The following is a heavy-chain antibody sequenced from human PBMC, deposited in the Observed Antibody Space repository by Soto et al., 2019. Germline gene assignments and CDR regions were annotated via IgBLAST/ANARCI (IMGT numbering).Heavy chain of an antibody. J-gene: IGHJ5*02. CDR3: ANGFDP. CDR2: ISGSGGST. Sequence: GGSLRLSCAVSGITVSGKKYITWVRQAPGKGLEWVSAISGSGGSTYYADSVKGRFTISRDNSKNTLYLQMNSLRAEDTAVYYCANGFDPWGQGNLVTVSS. V-gene: IGHV3-23*01. CDR1: GITVSGKKY.